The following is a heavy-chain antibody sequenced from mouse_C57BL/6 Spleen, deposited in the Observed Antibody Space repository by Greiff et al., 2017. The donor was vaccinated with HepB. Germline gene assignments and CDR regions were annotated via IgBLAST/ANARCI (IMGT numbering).Heavy chain of an antibody. J-gene: IGHJ3*01. CDR2: IYPRDGST. CDR3: ARRTTVGGFAY. CDR1: GYTFTSYD. D-gene: IGHD1-1*01. Sequence: QVQLKESGPELVKPGASVKLSCKASGYTFTSYDINWVKQRPGQGLEWIGWIYPRDGSTKYNEKFKGKATLTVDTSSSTAYMELRSLTSEDAAVYFCARRTTVGGFAYWGQGTLVTVSA. V-gene: IGHV1-85*01.